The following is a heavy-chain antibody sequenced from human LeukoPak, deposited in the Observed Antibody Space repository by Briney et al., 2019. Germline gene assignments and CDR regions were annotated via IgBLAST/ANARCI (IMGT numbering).Heavy chain of an antibody. J-gene: IGHJ3*02. CDR1: GFTFSSYA. CDR2: ISYDGSNK. D-gene: IGHD1-26*01. V-gene: IGHV3-30-3*01. CDR3: AKEVRKILYSGSYGAFDI. Sequence: GGSLRLSCAASGFTFSSYAMHWVRQAPGKGLEWVAVISYDGSNKYYADSVKGRFTISRDNSKNTLYLQMNSLRAEDTAVYYCAKEVRKILYSGSYGAFDIWGQGTMVTVSS.